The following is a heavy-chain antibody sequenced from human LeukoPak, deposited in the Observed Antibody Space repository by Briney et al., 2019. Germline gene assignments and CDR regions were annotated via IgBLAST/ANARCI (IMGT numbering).Heavy chain of an antibody. J-gene: IGHJ4*02. CDR2: INHSGST. CDR3: ARDSSDFDY. CDR1: GGCLSGYY. V-gene: IGHV4-34*01. D-gene: IGHD6-6*01. Sequence: SETLSLTCAVYGGCLSGYYWSWVRQPPGKGLEWIGEINHSGSTNYNPSLKSRVTISVDTSKNQFSLKLSSVTAADTAVYYCARDSSDFDYWGQGTLVTVSS.